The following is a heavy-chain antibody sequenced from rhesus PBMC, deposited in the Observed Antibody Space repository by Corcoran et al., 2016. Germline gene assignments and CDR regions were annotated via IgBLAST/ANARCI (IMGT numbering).Heavy chain of an antibody. CDR1: GGSISDFW. J-gene: IGHJ4*01. D-gene: IGHD1-14*01. CDR2: VYGTGIYN. CDR3: AKDRGSGTTSFLDS. V-gene: IGHV4-169*01. Sequence: QLQLQESGPGLVKPSETLSLTCTVSGGSISDFWWCWIRQAPGKGLEWIGHVYGTGIYNAYNATLQSRVSVSVDPSKNQVSLKLNAVTAADTAVYYCAKDRGSGTTSFLDSWGQGVLVTVSS.